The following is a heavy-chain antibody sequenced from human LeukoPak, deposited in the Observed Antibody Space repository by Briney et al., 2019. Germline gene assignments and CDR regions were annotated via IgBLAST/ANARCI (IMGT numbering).Heavy chain of an antibody. J-gene: IGHJ6*02. D-gene: IGHD3-9*01. CDR2: IYYSGST. Sequence: SETLSLTCTVSGGSISSYYWSWIRQPPGKGLEWIGYIYYSGSTNYNPSLKSRVTISVDTSKNQFSLKLSSVTAADTAVYYCARGVLRYFPSAYYYYYGMDVWAKGPRSPSP. CDR3: ARGVLRYFPSAYYYYYGMDV. V-gene: IGHV4-59*01. CDR1: GGSISSYY.